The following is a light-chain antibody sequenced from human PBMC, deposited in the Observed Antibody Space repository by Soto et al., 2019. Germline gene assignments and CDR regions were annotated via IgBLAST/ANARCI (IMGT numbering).Light chain of an antibody. Sequence: DTQMTQSPSSLFASVGDRVTITCRASQSISSFLNWYQQKPGKAPKLLIYTAPSLQSGVPSRFGGSGSGTDFTLTISSLQPEDFATYYCQQSYSTPGTFGQGTKVDIK. V-gene: IGKV1-39*01. J-gene: IGKJ1*01. CDR2: TAP. CDR1: QSISSF. CDR3: QQSYSTPGT.